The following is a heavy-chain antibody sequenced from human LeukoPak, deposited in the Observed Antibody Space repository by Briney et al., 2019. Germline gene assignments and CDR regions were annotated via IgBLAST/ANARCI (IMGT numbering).Heavy chain of an antibody. CDR1: GGSISSYY. D-gene: IGHD6-19*01. CDR3: AGTYSSGWYVNY. Sequence: SETLSLTCTVSGGSISSYYWSWIRQPPGKGLEWIGYIYYSGSTNYNPSLKSRVTITVDTSKNQFSLKLSSVTAADTAVYYCAGTYSSGWYVNYWGQGTLVTVSS. CDR2: IYYSGST. V-gene: IGHV4-59*01. J-gene: IGHJ4*02.